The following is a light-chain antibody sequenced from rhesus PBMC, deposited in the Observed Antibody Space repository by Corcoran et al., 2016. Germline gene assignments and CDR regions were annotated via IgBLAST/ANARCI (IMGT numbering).Light chain of an antibody. CDR1: QSLLHSNGNTY. J-gene: IGKJ1*01. V-gene: IGKV2S2*01. CDR2: KVT. CDR3: MQSKEDPRT. Sequence: DIVMTQTPLSLPVTPGEPASIFCRSSQSLLHSNGNTYLHWYLQKPGQSPLRLIYKVTNRESGVTGKCSGSWSGTDFKLRSRRVEPEDVGVYYCMQSKEDPRTFGQGTKVDIK.